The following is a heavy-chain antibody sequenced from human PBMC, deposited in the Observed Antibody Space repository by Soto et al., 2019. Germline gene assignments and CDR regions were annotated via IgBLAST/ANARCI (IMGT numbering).Heavy chain of an antibody. Sequence: EVQLVESGGVLVQPGGSLRVSCAASGFTFSTSWMNWVRQAPGKGLEWVANINGDGSEEYYVDSVRGRFTSSRDNVQTSLFVQMTRLRAEGTGVYYCAAGFPPDCWGQGILVSFSS. V-gene: IGHV3-7*01. CDR3: AAGFPPDC. D-gene: IGHD2-21*01. CDR2: INGDGSEE. CDR1: GFTFSTSW. J-gene: IGHJ4*02.